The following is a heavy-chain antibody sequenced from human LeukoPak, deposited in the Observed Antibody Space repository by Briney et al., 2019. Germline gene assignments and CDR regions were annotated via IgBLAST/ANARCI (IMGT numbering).Heavy chain of an antibody. CDR2: ISSSSSYI. D-gene: IGHD3-9*01. CDR1: GFTFSSYS. CDR3: ARELLPNYDILTGYYRPYYYYGMDV. V-gene: IGHV3-21*01. J-gene: IGHJ6*02. Sequence: GGSLRLSCAASGFTFSSYSMNWVRQAPGKRLEWVSSISSSSSYIYYADSVKGRFTISRDNAKNSLYLQMNSLRAEDTAVYYCARELLPNYDILTGYYRPYYYYGMDVWGQGTTVTVS.